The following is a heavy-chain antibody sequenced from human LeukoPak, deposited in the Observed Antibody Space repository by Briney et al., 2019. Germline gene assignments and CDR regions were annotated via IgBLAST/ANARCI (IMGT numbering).Heavy chain of an antibody. D-gene: IGHD1-26*01. J-gene: IGHJ4*02. CDR2: IKSKTDGGTT. Sequence: PGGSLRLSCAVSGFSFSNTWMSWVRQAPGKGLEWVGRIKSKTDGGTTDYAAPVKGRFTISRDDSKNTLYLQMNSLKIEDTAVYYCSTTDSGSYWGQGTLVTVSS. CDR3: STTDSGSY. V-gene: IGHV3-15*01. CDR1: GFSFSNTW.